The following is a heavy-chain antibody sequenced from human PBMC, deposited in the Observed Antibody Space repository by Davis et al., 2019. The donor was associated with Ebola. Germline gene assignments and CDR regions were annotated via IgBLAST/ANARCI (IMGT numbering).Heavy chain of an antibody. D-gene: IGHD6-19*01. CDR1: GFTVSSNH. J-gene: IGHJ4*02. Sequence: GESLKISCAASGFTVSSNHMSWFRQAPGKGLEWVSVIYDQTTAYADSVRGRFIISRDKSNNTLYLDMNSLRVDDTAVYYCATTQWLREFDNWGQGTLVTVSS. V-gene: IGHV3-53*05. CDR3: ATTQWLREFDN. CDR2: IYDQTT.